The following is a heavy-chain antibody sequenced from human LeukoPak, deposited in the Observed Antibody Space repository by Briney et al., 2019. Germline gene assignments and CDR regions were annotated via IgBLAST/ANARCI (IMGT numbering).Heavy chain of an antibody. J-gene: IGHJ5*02. Sequence: SVKVSCKASGGTFSSYAISWVRQAPGQGLEWMGGIIPIFGTANYAQKFQGRVTITADESTSAAYMELSSLRSEDTAVYYCARHSISGGYDYVWGSYRDSSWGQGTLVTVSS. D-gene: IGHD3-16*02. V-gene: IGHV1-69*13. CDR1: GGTFSSYA. CDR2: IIPIFGTA. CDR3: ARHSISGGYDYVWGSYRDSS.